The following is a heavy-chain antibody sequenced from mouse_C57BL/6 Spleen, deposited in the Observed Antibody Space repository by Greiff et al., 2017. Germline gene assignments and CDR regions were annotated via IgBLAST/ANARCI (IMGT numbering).Heavy chain of an antibody. J-gene: IGHJ4*01. V-gene: IGHV5-6*01. CDR1: GFTFSSYG. Sequence: EVQRVESGGDLVKPGGSLKLSCAASGFTFSSYGMSWVRQTPDQRLEWVATISSGGSYTYYPDSVKGRFTISRANAKNTLYPQMSSHKSEDTAMYYCARHLLYGNYYAMDYWGQGTSVTVSS. D-gene: IGHD2-1*01. CDR3: ARHLLYGNYYAMDY. CDR2: ISSGGSYT.